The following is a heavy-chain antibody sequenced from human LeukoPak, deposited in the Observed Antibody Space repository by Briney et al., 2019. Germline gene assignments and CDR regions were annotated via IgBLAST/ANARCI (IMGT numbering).Heavy chain of an antibody. J-gene: IGHJ4*02. D-gene: IGHD3-22*01. CDR2: VSYSGIT. CDR1: GGSISTYF. V-gene: IGHV4-59*08. CDR3: ARHSREASIYYPALFDY. Sequence: PSETPSLTCTVSGGSISTYFWSWIRLPPGKGLEWIGYVSYSGITNYSPSLKSRVTISLDTSRNQFSLILGSVTAADTAVYYCARHSREASIYYPALFDYWGQGALVTVSS.